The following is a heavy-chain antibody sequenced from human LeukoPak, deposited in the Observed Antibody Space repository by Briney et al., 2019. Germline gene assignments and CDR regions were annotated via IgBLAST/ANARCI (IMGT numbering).Heavy chain of an antibody. CDR1: EFSVGSNY. V-gene: IGHV3-21*01. Sequence: GGSLRLSCASSEFSVGSNYMTWVRQAPGKGLEWVSSISTSSSYIYYADSLKGRFTISRDNAKNSLYLQMNSLRAEDTAVYYCARDRTASDYWGQGTLVTVSS. D-gene: IGHD4-17*01. CDR3: ARDRTASDY. CDR2: ISTSSSYI. J-gene: IGHJ4*02.